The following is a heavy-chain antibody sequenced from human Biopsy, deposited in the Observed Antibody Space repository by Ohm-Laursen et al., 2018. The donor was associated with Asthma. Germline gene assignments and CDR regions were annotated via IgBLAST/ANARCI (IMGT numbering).Heavy chain of an antibody. V-gene: IGHV3-7*01. CDR3: ARDGPELPTELDY. D-gene: IGHD1-14*01. J-gene: IGHJ4*02. CDR2: IKHDGTEK. Sequence: LSLTCAASGFTFGDYWMSWVRQVPGKGLEWVANIKHDGTEKNHVDSLKGRFTISRDNAKNSLYLQMNSLRAEDTAVYYCARDGPELPTELDYWGPGTLVTASS. CDR1: GFTFGDYW.